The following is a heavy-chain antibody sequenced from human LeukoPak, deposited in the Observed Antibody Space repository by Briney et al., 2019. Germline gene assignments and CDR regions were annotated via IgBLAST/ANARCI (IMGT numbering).Heavy chain of an antibody. CDR3: ARAGRTRGVTPSAIYYYYVMDV. J-gene: IGHJ6*02. CDR2: IWYDGSNK. Sequence: GRSLRLSCAASGFTFSSYGMHWVRQAPGKGLEWVAVIWYDGSNKYYADSVKGRFTISRDNSKNTLYLQMNSLRAEDTAVYYCARAGRTRGVTPSAIYYYYVMDVGGQGTTVTVSS. CDR1: GFTFSSYG. V-gene: IGHV3-33*01. D-gene: IGHD4-23*01.